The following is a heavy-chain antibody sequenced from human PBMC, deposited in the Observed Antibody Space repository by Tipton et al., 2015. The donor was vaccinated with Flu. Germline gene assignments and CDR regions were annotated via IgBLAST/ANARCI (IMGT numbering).Heavy chain of an antibody. J-gene: IGHJ4*02. V-gene: IGHV4-39*01. Sequence: TLSLTCTVSGGSISSSSYYWGWIRQPPGKGLEWIGSIYYSGSTYYNPSLKSRVTISVDTSKNQFSLKLSSVTAADTAVYYCATKELSYCSGGSCYSYYFDYWGQGTLVTVSS. CDR1: GGSISSSSYY. CDR2: IYYSGST. CDR3: ATKELSYCSGGSCYSYYFDY. D-gene: IGHD2-15*01.